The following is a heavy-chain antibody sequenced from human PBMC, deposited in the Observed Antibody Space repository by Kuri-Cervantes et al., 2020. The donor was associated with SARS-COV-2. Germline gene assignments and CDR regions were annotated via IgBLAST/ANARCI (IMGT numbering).Heavy chain of an antibody. Sequence: GESLKISCAASGFTFSSYAMSWVRQAPGKGLEGVSAISGSGGSTYYADSVKGRFTISRDNSKNTLYLQMNSLRAEDTAVYYCARNPTYGDYPYWYFDLWGRGTLVTVSS. CDR3: ARNPTYGDYPYWYFDL. J-gene: IGHJ2*01. CDR2: ISGSGGST. V-gene: IGHV3-23*01. CDR1: GFTFSSYA. D-gene: IGHD4-17*01.